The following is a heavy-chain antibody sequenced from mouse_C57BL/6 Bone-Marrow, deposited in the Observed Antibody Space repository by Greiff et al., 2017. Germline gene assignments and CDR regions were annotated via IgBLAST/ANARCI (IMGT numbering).Heavy chain of an antibody. D-gene: IGHD1-1*01. Sequence: QVQLQQPGAELVMPGASVKLSCKASGYTFTSYWMHWVKQRPGQGLEWIGEIDPSDSYTNYNQKFKGKSTLTVEKSSSTAYMQLSSRTSEDSAVYYCARRGVVEDYWGQGTTLTVSS. CDR2: IDPSDSYT. V-gene: IGHV1-69*01. J-gene: IGHJ2*01. CDR1: GYTFTSYW. CDR3: ARRGVVEDY.